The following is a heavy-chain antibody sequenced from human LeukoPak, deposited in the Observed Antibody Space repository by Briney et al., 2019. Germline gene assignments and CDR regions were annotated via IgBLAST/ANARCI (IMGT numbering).Heavy chain of an antibody. CDR2: INPNSGGT. D-gene: IGHD3-22*01. CDR3: AREADYYDSSGYYSY. J-gene: IGHJ4*02. V-gene: IGHV1-2*02. CDR1: GYMFSTYG. Sequence: ASVKVSCKASGYMFSTYGISWVRQAPGQGLEWMGWINPNSGGTNYAQKFQGRVTMTRDTSISTAYMELSRLRSDDTAVYYCAREADYYDSSGYYSYWGQGTLVTVSS.